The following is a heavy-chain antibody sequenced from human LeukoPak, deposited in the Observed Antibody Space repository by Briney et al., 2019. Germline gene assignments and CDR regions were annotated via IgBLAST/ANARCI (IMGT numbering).Heavy chain of an antibody. J-gene: IGHJ6*02. V-gene: IGHV3-30*18. D-gene: IGHD2-2*03. CDR3: AKDTKQMDIVVVPAAKAYYYGMDV. Sequence: GGSLRLSCAASGFTFGSYGMHWVRQAPGKGLEWVAVISYDGSNKYYADSVKGRFTISRDNSKNTLYLQMNSLRAEDTAVYYCAKDTKQMDIVVVPAAKAYYYGMDVWGQGTTVTVSS. CDR1: GFTFGSYG. CDR2: ISYDGSNK.